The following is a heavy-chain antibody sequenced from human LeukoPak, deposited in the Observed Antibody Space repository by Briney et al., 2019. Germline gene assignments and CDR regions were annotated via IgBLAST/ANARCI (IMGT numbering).Heavy chain of an antibody. V-gene: IGHV1-69*04. CDR3: ARGKSSSWSQPNWFDP. CDR2: IIPIFGIA. CDR1: GGTFSSYA. D-gene: IGHD6-13*01. Sequence: ASVKVSCKASGGTFSSYAISWVRQAPGQGLEWMGRIIPIFGIANYAQKFQGRVTITADKSTSTACMELSSLRSEDTAVYYCARGKSSSWSQPNWFDPWGQGTLVTVSS. J-gene: IGHJ5*02.